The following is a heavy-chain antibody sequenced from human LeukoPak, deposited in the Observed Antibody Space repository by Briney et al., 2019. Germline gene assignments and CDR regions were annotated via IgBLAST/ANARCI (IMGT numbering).Heavy chain of an antibody. Sequence: SETLSLTCTVSGGSISSYYWSWIRQPPGKGLEWIGYIYYSGSTNYNPSLKSRVTISVDTSKNQFSLKLSSVTAADTAVYYCARGRWVNELLPKSGSYSNKFDYWGQGTLVTVSS. CDR3: ARGRWVNELLPKSGSYSNKFDY. CDR2: IYYSGST. CDR1: GGSISSYY. V-gene: IGHV4-59*12. J-gene: IGHJ4*02. D-gene: IGHD1-26*01.